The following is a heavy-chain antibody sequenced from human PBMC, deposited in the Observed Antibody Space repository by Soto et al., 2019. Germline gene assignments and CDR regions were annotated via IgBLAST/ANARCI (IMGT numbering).Heavy chain of an antibody. J-gene: IGHJ4*02. D-gene: IGHD3-16*02. V-gene: IGHV3-23*01. CDR3: AKSPLPPYDYIWGSYRPQTHFDY. CDR1: GFTFSSYA. CDR2: ISGSGGST. Sequence: GGSLRLSCAASGFTFSSYAMSWVRQAPGKGLEWVSAISGSGGSTYYADSVKGRFTISRDNSKNTLYLQMNSLRAEDTAVYYCAKSPLPPYDYIWGSYRPQTHFDYWGQGTLVTVSS.